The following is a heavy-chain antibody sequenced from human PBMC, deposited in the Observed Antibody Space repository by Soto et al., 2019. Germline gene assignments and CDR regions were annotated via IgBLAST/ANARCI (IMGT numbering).Heavy chain of an antibody. Sequence: EVQLVESGGGLVQPGGSLRLSCAASGFTFRTYWLSWVRQVPGKGLEWVANINLDGSEKNYVDSVKGRFTISRDNARNSLYLQMSSLRGDVTALYYCARDGSASWYSYDYHGMDVWGQGTTVTVSS. J-gene: IGHJ6*02. CDR2: INLDGSEK. D-gene: IGHD5-18*01. CDR3: ARDGSASWYSYDYHGMDV. V-gene: IGHV3-7*05. CDR1: GFTFRTYW.